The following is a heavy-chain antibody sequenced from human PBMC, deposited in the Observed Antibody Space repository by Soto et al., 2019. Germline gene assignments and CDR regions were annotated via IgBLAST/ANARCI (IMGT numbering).Heavy chain of an antibody. CDR3: ARPDYYDLGVREYYFDY. Sequence: ASVKVSCKASGGTFSSYAISWVRQAPGQGLEWMGGIIPIFGTANYAQKFQGRVTITADESTSTAYMELSSLRSEDTAVYYCARPDYYDLGVREYYFDYWGQGTLVTVSS. V-gene: IGHV1-69*13. CDR2: IIPIFGTA. CDR1: GGTFSSYA. D-gene: IGHD3-22*01. J-gene: IGHJ4*02.